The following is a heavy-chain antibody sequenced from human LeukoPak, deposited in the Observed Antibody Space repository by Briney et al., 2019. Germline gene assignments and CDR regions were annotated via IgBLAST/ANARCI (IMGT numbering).Heavy chain of an antibody. CDR3: ARGGGWLQLKVGFDY. D-gene: IGHD5-24*01. J-gene: IGHJ4*02. Sequence: GASVKVSCKASGYTFTSYYMHWVRQAPGQGLEWMGIINPSGGSTSYAQKFQGRVTMTRDMSTSTVYMELSSLRSEDTAVYYCARGGGWLQLKVGFDYWGQGTLVTVSS. CDR1: GYTFTSYY. V-gene: IGHV1-46*01. CDR2: INPSGGST.